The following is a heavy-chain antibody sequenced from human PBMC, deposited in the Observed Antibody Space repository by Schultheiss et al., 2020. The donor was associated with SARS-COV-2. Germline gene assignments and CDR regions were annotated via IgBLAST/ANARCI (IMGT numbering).Heavy chain of an antibody. CDR1: GGSISSGGYY. Sequence: SETLSLTCTVSGGSISSGGYYWSWIRQHPGKGLEWIGRIYTSGSTNYNPSLKSRVTMSVDTSKNQFSPKLSSVTAADTAVYYCARGTMIATGDYWGQGTLVTVSS. J-gene: IGHJ4*02. D-gene: IGHD3-22*01. CDR3: ARGTMIATGDY. CDR2: IYTSGST. V-gene: IGHV4-61*08.